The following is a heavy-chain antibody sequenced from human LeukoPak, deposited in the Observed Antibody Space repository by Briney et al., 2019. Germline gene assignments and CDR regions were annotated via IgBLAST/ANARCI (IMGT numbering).Heavy chain of an antibody. Sequence: KPGGSLRLSCAASGFTISSYTMNWVRQAPGKGLEWVSLITGSSFDIYYADSVKGRFTISRDNAKNSLFLQMNSLRAEDTAVYYCARAGKLYTAMADYWGKGTLVTVSS. CDR1: GFTISSYT. J-gene: IGHJ4*02. CDR2: ITGSSFDI. CDR3: ARAGKLYTAMADY. D-gene: IGHD5-18*01. V-gene: IGHV3-21*01.